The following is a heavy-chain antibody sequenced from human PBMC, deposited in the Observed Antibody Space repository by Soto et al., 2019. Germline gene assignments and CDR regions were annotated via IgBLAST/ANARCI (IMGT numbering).Heavy chain of an antibody. CDR1: GYTFTSYA. V-gene: IGHV1-3*05. CDR2: INAGNGNT. CDR3: ARAVGGPTSNLDY. D-gene: IGHD3-16*01. J-gene: IGHJ4*02. Sequence: QVQLVQSGAEEKKPGASVKVSCKASGYTFTSYAMHWVRQAPGQRLERMGWINAGNGNTKYSQKFQGRVTITRDTSVSTAYMELSSLRSEDTAVYYCARAVGGPTSNLDYWGQGTLVTVSS.